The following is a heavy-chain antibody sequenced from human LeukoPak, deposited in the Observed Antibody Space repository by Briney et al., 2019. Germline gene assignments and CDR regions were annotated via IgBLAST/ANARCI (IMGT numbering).Heavy chain of an antibody. Sequence: GGSLRLSCAASGFSFSSYAMHWVRQAPGKGLEWVAVISYDGSNKYYADSVKGRFTISRDNSKNTLYLQMNSLRAEDTAVYYCARGYCSGGTCYSPPQSWGQGTLVTVSS. CDR2: ISYDGSNK. CDR3: ARGYCSGGTCYSPPQS. V-gene: IGHV3-30-3*01. J-gene: IGHJ5*02. D-gene: IGHD2-15*01. CDR1: GFSFSSYA.